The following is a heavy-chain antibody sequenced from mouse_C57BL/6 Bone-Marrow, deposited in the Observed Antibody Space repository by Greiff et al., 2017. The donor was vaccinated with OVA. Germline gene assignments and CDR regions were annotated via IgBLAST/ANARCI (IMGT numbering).Heavy chain of an antibody. V-gene: IGHV5-6*01. J-gene: IGHJ1*03. D-gene: IGHD1-1*02. CDR2: ISSGGSYT. CDR3: ARSVAENFDV. CDR1: GFTFSSYG. Sequence: EVHLVESGGDLVKPGGSLKLSCAASGFTFSSYGMSWVRQTPDKRLEWVATISSGGSYTYYPDSVKGRFTISRDNATNTLYLQMSSLKSEDTAMYYCARSVAENFDVWGTGTTVTVSS.